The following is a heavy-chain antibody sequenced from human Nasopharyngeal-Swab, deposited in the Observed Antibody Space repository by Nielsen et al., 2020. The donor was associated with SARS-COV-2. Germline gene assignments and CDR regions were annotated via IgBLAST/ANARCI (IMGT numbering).Heavy chain of an antibody. J-gene: IGHJ4*02. D-gene: IGHD2-2*02. CDR2: ISGCGGST. CDR3: AKGGYCSSTSCYIDY. Sequence: LKISCAASGFTFSSYAMSWVRQAPGKGLEWVSAISGCGGSTYYADSVKGRFTISRDNSKNTLYLQMNSLRAEDTAVYYCAKGGYCSSTSCYIDYWGQGTLVTVSS. CDR1: GFTFSSYA. V-gene: IGHV3-23*01.